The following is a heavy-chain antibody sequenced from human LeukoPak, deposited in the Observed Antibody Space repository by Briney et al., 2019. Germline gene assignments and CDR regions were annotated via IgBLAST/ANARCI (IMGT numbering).Heavy chain of an antibody. CDR2: IYYSGST. J-gene: IGHJ5*02. D-gene: IGHD3-10*01. CDR3: ARHCPMVRGVMGWFDP. CDR1: GCPINSYY. Sequence: SAETLTLTCAVSGCPINSYYWSWIRQPPGKGLEWVGDIYYSGSTNSNPSLKRRVTISADTSKNQFSLQLSSVPGADTAVYYCARHCPMVRGVMGWFDPWGQGTLVTVSS. V-gene: IGHV4-59*08.